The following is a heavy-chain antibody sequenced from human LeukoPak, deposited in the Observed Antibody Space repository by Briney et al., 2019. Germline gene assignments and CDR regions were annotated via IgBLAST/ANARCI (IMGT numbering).Heavy chain of an antibody. CDR2: IYTSGST. J-gene: IGHJ4*02. CDR1: GGSISSGSYY. CDR3: ARDGEDIVVVPAAI. Sequence: SETLSLTCTVSGGSISSGSYYWSGIRQLAGKGLEWIGRIYTSGSTNYNPSLKSRVTISVDTSKNQFSLKLSSVTAADTAVYYCARDGEDIVVVPAAIWGQGTLVTVSS. D-gene: IGHD2-2*01. V-gene: IGHV4-61*02.